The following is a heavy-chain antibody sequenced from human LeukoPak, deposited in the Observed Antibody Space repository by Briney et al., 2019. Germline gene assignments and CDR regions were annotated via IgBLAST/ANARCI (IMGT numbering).Heavy chain of an antibody. V-gene: IGHV3-23*01. J-gene: IGHJ4*02. CDR3: AKGHSGSWSQTFY. D-gene: IGHD1-26*01. CDR1: GFTFSSYA. Sequence: GGSLRLSCAASGFTFSSYAMSWVRQAPGKGLEWLSTISGSVGSTYYAESVKGRFTISRDNSKNTLYLQMNSLRAEDTAIYYCAKGHSGSWSQTFYWGQETLVTVSS. CDR2: ISGSVGST.